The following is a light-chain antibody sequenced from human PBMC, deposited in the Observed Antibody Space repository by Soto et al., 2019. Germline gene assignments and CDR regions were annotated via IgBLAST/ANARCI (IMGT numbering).Light chain of an antibody. CDR1: NIGSNG. CDR2: SDT. CDR3: QVWDSGSAHVF. V-gene: IGLV3-21*01. Sequence: SYELTQPPSVAVAPGETARISCGWNNIGSNGVHWYQQKPRQAPVLVIYSDTDLPPVIPERFSGSNSANMATLTISRVEAGDEADYYCQVWDSGSAHVFFGGGTKLTVL. J-gene: IGLJ2*01.